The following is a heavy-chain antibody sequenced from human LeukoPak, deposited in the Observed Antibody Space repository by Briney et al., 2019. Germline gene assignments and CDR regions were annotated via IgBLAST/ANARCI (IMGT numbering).Heavy chain of an antibody. V-gene: IGHV4-61*02. J-gene: IGHJ3*02. CDR2: IYSGGNS. Sequence: PSQPLSLTCTVSSASTRSDSYYWSCIRQPAGKGLVWVGSIYSGGNSKYNPSLKTRVTISVDTSRNQFSLNLSSVTAADTAVYYCARDMTGSGWNDAFDIWGQGTMVTVCS. D-gene: IGHD6-19*01. CDR1: SASTRSDSYY. CDR3: ARDMTGSGWNDAFDI.